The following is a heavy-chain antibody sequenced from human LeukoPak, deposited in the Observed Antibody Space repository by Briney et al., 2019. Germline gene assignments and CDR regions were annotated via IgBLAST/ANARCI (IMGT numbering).Heavy chain of an antibody. D-gene: IGHD5-12*01. V-gene: IGHV3-48*03. CDR3: AGGSLGWFDP. CDR2: ISSSGRTI. J-gene: IGHJ5*02. Sequence: GGSLRLSCASSGFTFSNYEVNWVRQAPGKGLEWISYISSSGRTIYYANSVKGRFTISSDNGKNSVFLQMNRLTTEDTAIYYCAGGSLGWFDPWGLGTPVTVSS. CDR1: GFTFSNYE.